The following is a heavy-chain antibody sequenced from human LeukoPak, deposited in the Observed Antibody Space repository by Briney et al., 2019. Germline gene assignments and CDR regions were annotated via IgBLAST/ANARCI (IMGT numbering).Heavy chain of an antibody. CDR3: ARSGYGYFLDY. D-gene: IGHD5-18*01. CDR2: ISSSGSTI. J-gene: IGHJ4*02. CDR1: GFTFSSYE. V-gene: IGHV3-48*03. Sequence: GGSLRLSCAASGFTFSSYEMNRVRQAPGKGLEWVSYISSSGSTIYYADSVKGRFTISRDNAKNSLYLQMNSLRAEDTAVYYCARSGYGYFLDYWGQGTLVTVSS.